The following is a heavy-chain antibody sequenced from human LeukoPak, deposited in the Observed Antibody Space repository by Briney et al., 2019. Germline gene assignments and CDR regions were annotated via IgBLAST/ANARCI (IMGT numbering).Heavy chain of an antibody. CDR3: ARGNSGGSCYHDY. CDR2: IYYSGST. J-gene: IGHJ4*02. CDR1: GFAFNTYS. D-gene: IGHD2-15*01. Sequence: PGGSLRLSCAGSGFAFNTYSMSWVRQAPGKGLEWIGHIYYSGSTDYNPSLRSRVTISVDTSKNQFSLKLSSVTAADTAVYYCARGNSGGSCYHDYWGQGTLVTVSS. V-gene: IGHV4-59*12.